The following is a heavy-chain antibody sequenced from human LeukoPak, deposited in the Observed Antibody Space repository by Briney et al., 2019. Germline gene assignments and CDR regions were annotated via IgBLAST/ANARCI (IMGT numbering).Heavy chain of an antibody. CDR3: ARHKRDYYDSSGYYVFNGFDI. Sequence: PSETLSLTCTVSGGSISSGSYYWSWIRQPQGKDLSGFGNTYSIGSTNYNPSLESRVTISVDTSKNQFSLKLSSVTAADTAVYYCARHKRDYYDSSGYYVFNGFDIWGQGTMVTVSS. CDR1: GGSISSGSYY. D-gene: IGHD3-22*01. V-gene: IGHV4-61*01. CDR2: TYSIGST. J-gene: IGHJ3*02.